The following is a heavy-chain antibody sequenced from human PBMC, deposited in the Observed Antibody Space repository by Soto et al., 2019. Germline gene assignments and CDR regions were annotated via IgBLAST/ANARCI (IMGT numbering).Heavy chain of an antibody. D-gene: IGHD2-15*01. Sequence: GGSLRLSCAASGFTFSSYAMHWVRQAPGKGLEWVAVISYDGSNKYYADSVKGRFTISRDNSKNTLYLQMNSLRAEDTAVYYCARVKGGYCSGGSCYSDYYYYYGMDVWGQGTTVT. CDR2: ISYDGSNK. J-gene: IGHJ6*02. CDR3: ARVKGGYCSGGSCYSDYYYYYGMDV. V-gene: IGHV3-30-3*01. CDR1: GFTFSSYA.